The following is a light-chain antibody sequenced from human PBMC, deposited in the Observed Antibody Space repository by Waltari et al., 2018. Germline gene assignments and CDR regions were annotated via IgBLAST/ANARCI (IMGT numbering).Light chain of an antibody. V-gene: IGLV2-14*01. CDR3: SSYTSSSTLV. Sequence: QSALTQPASVSGSPGQSITISCTGTSSDVGGYKYVSWYQHHPGNAPKLLIYEVNKRPSGVSSRFSGSKSGNMASMTISGLQPEDEADYYCSSYTSSSTLVFGGGTKLTVL. CDR2: EVN. CDR1: SSDVGGYKY. J-gene: IGLJ2*01.